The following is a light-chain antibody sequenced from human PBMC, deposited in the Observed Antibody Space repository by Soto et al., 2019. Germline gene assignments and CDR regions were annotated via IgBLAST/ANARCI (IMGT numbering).Light chain of an antibody. CDR3: QQFSSYPLT. J-gene: IGKJ4*01. V-gene: IGKV3-20*01. Sequence: FVFSQSPCTLSLSPEERATLSCRASQTVRNNYLAWYQQKPGQAPRLLIYDASSRATGIPDRFSGGGSGTDFTLTISRLEPEDFAVYYCQQFSSYPLTFGGGTKVDIK. CDR2: DAS. CDR1: QTVRNNY.